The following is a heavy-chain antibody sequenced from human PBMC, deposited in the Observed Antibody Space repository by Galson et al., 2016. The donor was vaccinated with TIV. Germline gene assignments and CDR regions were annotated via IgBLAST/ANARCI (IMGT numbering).Heavy chain of an antibody. CDR1: GFKFSNYA. D-gene: IGHD3-3*02. J-gene: IGHJ6*03. Sequence: SLRLSCAASGFKFSNYAMNWVRQAPGKGLEWVSSITGSGTTTHYAESLKGRFTISRDNSKNTLYLQISGLRAEDSAIYYCAKNPHSIPLYDMDVWGQGTTVTVSS. CDR3: AKNPHSIPLYDMDV. CDR2: ITGSGTTT. V-gene: IGHV3-23*01.